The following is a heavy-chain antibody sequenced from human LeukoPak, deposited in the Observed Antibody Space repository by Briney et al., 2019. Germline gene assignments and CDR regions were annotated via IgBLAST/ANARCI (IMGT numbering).Heavy chain of an antibody. D-gene: IGHD3-9*01. V-gene: IGHV4-34*01. CDR3: ARGRHYDILTGYSPHDY. J-gene: IGHJ4*02. Sequence: SETLSLTCAVYGGSFSGYYWSWIRQPPGKGLEWIGEINHSGSTNYNPSLKSRVTISVDTSKNQFPLKLSSVTAADTAVYYCARGRHYDILTGYSPHDYWGQGTLVTVSS. CDR2: INHSGST. CDR1: GGSFSGYY.